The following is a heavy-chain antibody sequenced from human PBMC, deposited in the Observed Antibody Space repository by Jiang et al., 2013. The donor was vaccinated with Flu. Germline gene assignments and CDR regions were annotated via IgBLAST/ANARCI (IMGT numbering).Heavy chain of an antibody. D-gene: IGHD6-13*01. Sequence: RLSCAASGFTLSDYYMSWIRQAPGKGLEWVSYIGSTSNTNYADSVKGRFTIYRDSTENSLFLEMNSLRVDDTALYFCARALGIAAATSDWWGQGTLVTVSS. CDR3: ARALGIAAATSDW. J-gene: IGHJ4*02. V-gene: IGHV3-11*05. CDR1: GFTLSDYY. CDR2: IGSTSNT.